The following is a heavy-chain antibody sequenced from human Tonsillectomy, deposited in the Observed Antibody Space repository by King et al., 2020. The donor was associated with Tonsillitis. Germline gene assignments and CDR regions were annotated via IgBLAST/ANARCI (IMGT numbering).Heavy chain of an antibody. CDR1: GGSFNNHA. Sequence: QLVQSGAEVKKPGSSVKVSCTVSGGSFNNHAISWVRQAPGQGLEWMGGIIPLFSKPYYTQKFQGRVTVTADESTRRHFMELSSLRADDTAVYYCARGKLEDSSGYLARDGFDIWGQGTTVIVSS. CDR2: IIPLFSKP. V-gene: IGHV1-69*12. D-gene: IGHD3-22*01. J-gene: IGHJ3*02. CDR3: ARGKLEDSSGYLARDGFDI.